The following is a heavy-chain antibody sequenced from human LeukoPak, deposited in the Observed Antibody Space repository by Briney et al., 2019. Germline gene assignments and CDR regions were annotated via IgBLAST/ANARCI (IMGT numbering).Heavy chain of an antibody. CDR1: GFTFSSNA. CDR2: ISGSGGKT. J-gene: IGHJ6*03. CDR3: AKSGAATYYYYMDV. Sequence: GGSLRLSCAASGFTFSSNAMSWVRQAPGKGLEWVSAISGSGGKTYYADSVKGRFTISRDNSKNTLYLQMNSLRAEDTEDTAVYYCAKSGAATYYYYMDVWGKGTTVTVSS. V-gene: IGHV3-23*01. D-gene: IGHD6-13*01.